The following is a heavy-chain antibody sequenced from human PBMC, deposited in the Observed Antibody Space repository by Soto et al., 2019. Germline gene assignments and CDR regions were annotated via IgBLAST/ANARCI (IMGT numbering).Heavy chain of an antibody. CDR3: ASVSAAQYYYGMDA. CDR1: EFTFSTYW. CDR2: IDTTGRTT. D-gene: IGHD4-4*01. Sequence: TGGSLRLSCAASEFTFSTYWMHWVRQAPGKGLEWVARIDTTGRTTTYAGSVQGRFTISRDNAKNTLYLQMHSVRDEDTAVYYCASVSAAQYYYGMDAWGQGTTVTVSS. V-gene: IGHV3-74*01. J-gene: IGHJ6*02.